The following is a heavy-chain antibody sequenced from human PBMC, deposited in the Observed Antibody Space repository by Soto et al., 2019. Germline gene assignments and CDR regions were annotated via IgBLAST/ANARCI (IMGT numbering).Heavy chain of an antibody. Sequence: PGGSLRLSCAASGFTFSSYAMSWVRQAPGKGLEWVSAISGSGGSTYYADSVKGRFTISRDNSKNTLYLQMNSLRAEDTAVYYSAKVISPWALVATIAGYMDVGGKGTTVTVSS. CDR1: GFTFSSYA. J-gene: IGHJ6*03. CDR2: ISGSGGST. CDR3: AKVISPWALVATIAGYMDV. D-gene: IGHD5-12*01. V-gene: IGHV3-23*01.